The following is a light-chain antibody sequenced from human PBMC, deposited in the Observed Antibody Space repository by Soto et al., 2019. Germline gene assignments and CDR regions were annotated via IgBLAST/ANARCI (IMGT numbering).Light chain of an antibody. Sequence: DIGLPQLHAPKAVSLGERATIKCESSQSVLFTSNNKNYLAWFQQKPRQPPKLLLSWASTRESGVPDRFSGSGSGTDFTLTISSLQAEDLASYRVQQYYTPPRAFPGGTQLDIK. CDR2: WAS. CDR1: QSVLFTSNNKNY. CDR3: QQYYTPPRA. J-gene: IGKJ4*01. V-gene: IGKV4-1*01.